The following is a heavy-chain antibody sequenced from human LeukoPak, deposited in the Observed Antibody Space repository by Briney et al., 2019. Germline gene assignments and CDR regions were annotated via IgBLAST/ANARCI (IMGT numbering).Heavy chain of an antibody. Sequence: GGSLRLSCAASGFTFSSYGMHWVRQAPGKGLEWVAFIRYDGSNKYYADSVKGRFTFSRDNSKNTLYLQMNSLRAEDTAIYYCAKKVGLVSAPLYYFDVWGQGTLVTVSS. CDR3: AKKVGLVSAPLYYFDV. CDR1: GFTFSSYG. D-gene: IGHD5/OR15-5a*01. J-gene: IGHJ4*02. V-gene: IGHV3-30*02. CDR2: IRYDGSNK.